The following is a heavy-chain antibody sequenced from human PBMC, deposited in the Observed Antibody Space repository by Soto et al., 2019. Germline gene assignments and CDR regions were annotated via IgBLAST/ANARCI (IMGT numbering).Heavy chain of an antibody. D-gene: IGHD5-12*01. J-gene: IGHJ4*02. Sequence: PGGSLRLSCAASGFTFSSYGMHWVRQAPGKGLEWVAVISYDGSNKYYADSVKGRFTISRDNSKNTLYLQMNSLRAEDTAVYYCAKEDGYNCDYWGQGTLVTVSS. V-gene: IGHV3-30*18. CDR2: ISYDGSNK. CDR3: AKEDGYNCDY. CDR1: GFTFSSYG.